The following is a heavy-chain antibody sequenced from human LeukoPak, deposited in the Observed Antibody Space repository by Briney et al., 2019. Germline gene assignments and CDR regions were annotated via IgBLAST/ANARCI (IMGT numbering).Heavy chain of an antibody. V-gene: IGHV3-23*01. CDR1: GFTFSSYA. CDR2: ISGSGGST. Sequence: GGSLRLSCAASGFTFSSYAMSWVRQAPGKGLERVSAISGSGGSTYYADSVKGWFTISRDIAKNSLYLQMNSLRAEDTAVYYCATAHGVLLYYYYMDVWGKGTTVTVSS. D-gene: IGHD3-3*01. CDR3: ATAHGVLLYYYYMDV. J-gene: IGHJ6*03.